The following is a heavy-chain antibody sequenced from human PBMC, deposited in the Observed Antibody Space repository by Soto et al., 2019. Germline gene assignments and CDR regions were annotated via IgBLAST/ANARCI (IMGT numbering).Heavy chain of an antibody. Sequence: GGSLRLSCKASGFSFSSYGMHWIRQAPGKGLEWLAIIWNDGSNEYYADSVKGRFTISRDNSKNTLYLQMNSLRAEDTAVYYCAKDPRVMITFGGAPFDYWGQGTLVTVSS. CDR2: IWNDGSNE. CDR1: GFSFSSYG. V-gene: IGHV3-33*06. D-gene: IGHD3-16*01. CDR3: AKDPRVMITFGGAPFDY. J-gene: IGHJ4*02.